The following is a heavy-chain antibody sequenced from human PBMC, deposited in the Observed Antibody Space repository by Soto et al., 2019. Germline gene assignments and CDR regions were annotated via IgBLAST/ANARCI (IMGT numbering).Heavy chain of an antibody. CDR1: GYTLTELS. Sequence: ASVKVSCKVSGYTLTELSMHWVRQAPGKGLEWMGGFDPEDGETIYAQKFQGRVTMTEDTSTDTAYMELSSLRSEDTAVYYCATLGYCSSTSCSVGFDHWGQGTLVTVSS. CDR3: ATLGYCSSTSCSVGFDH. D-gene: IGHD2-2*01. J-gene: IGHJ5*02. CDR2: FDPEDGET. V-gene: IGHV1-24*01.